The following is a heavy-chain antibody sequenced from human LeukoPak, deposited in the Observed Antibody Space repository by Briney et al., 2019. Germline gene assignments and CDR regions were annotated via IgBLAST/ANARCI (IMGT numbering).Heavy chain of an antibody. CDR1: GGTFLSYA. V-gene: IGHV1-69*10. D-gene: IGHD5-18*01. J-gene: IGHJ3*02. Sequence: SVKVSCKASGGTFLSYAISWVRQAPGQGLEWMGGIIPILGTANYAQKFQGRVTITADKSTSTAYMELSSLRSEDTAVYYCARQGYGGDAFDIWGQGTMVTVSS. CDR2: IIPILGTA. CDR3: ARQGYGGDAFDI.